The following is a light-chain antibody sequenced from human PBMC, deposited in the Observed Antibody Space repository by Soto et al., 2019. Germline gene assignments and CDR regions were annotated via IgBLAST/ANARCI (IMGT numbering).Light chain of an antibody. J-gene: IGLJ1*01. Sequence: QSVLTQPPSVSAAPGQKVTISCSGSNSNIGNNYVSWYQQLPGTAPKLLIYENNKRPSGIPDRFSGSKSGTSATLGITGLQTGDEADYYCGTWDSSLSARYVFGTGTKLTVL. CDR1: NSNIGNNY. CDR2: ENN. V-gene: IGLV1-51*02. CDR3: GTWDSSLSARYV.